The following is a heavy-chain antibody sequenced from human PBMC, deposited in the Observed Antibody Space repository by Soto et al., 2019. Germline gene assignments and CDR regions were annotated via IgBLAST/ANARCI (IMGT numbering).Heavy chain of an antibody. D-gene: IGHD6-13*01. J-gene: IGHJ5*02. CDR2: ISGSGGSK. CDR1: GFTFSSYA. V-gene: IGHV3-23*01. Sequence: EVQLLESGGGLVQPGGSLRLSCAASGFTFSSYAMSWVRQAPGKGLEWVSAISGSGGSKYYADSVKGRFTISRENSKNTLYLQMNSLRAEDTAGYYCAKVIAAAGTGYWFDPWGRGTLVTVSS. CDR3: AKVIAAAGTGYWFDP.